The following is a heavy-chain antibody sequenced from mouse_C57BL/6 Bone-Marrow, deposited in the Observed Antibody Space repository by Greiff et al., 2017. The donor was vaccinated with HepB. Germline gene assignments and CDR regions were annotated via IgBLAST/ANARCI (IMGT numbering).Heavy chain of an antibody. CDR2: IYPRSGNT. Sequence: QVHVKQSGAELARPGASVKLSCKASGYTFTSYGISWVKQRTGQGLEWIGEIYPRSGNTYYNEKFKGKATLTADKSSSTAYMELRSLTSEDSAVYFCVREREKSWPSGSSDWVADWGQGTLVTVSA. D-gene: IGHD1-1*01. CDR3: VREREKSWPSGSSDWVAD. J-gene: IGHJ3*01. V-gene: IGHV1-81*01. CDR1: GYTFTSYG.